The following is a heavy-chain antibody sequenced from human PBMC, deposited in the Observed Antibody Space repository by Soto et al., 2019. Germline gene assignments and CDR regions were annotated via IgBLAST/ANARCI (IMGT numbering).Heavy chain of an antibody. CDR3: AKGGSRYFDWLGGDSFDH. D-gene: IGHD3-9*01. V-gene: IGHV3-30*18. CDR2: TASDATSK. CDR1: GFDFSTYG. J-gene: IGHJ4*02. Sequence: QVKLVESGGGVVQPGRSLRLSCAVSGFDFSTYGMHWVRQAPGKGLEWVAVTASDATSKYYADSVKGRFSISRDNSKSTLYLQMNTLRAEDTAVYYCAKGGSRYFDWLGGDSFDHWGQGTRVTVSS.